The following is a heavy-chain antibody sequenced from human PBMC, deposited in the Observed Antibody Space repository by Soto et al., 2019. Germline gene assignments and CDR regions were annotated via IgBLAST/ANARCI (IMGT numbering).Heavy chain of an antibody. Sequence: PGGSLRLSCAAPGFTFSSYWMSWVRQAPGKGLEWVANIKQDGSEKYYVDSVKGRFTISRDNAKNSLYLQMNSLRAEDTAVYYCARDLDLRDFWSGHFGGVWFDPWGQGTLVTVSS. CDR1: GFTFSSYW. CDR2: IKQDGSEK. D-gene: IGHD3-3*01. J-gene: IGHJ5*02. V-gene: IGHV3-7*01. CDR3: ARDLDLRDFWSGHFGGVWFDP.